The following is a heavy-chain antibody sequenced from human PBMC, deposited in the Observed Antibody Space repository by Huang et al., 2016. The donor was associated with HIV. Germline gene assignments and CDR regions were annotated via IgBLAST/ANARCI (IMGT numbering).Heavy chain of an antibody. V-gene: IGHV3-30*19. Sequence: QVQLVQSGGGVVQPGGSLRLSCVASGFSFSSYRMHWVRQAPGKGLEWVAFIKHDGRKEYYPDSVKGRFTISRDNSKNTVYLQMNSPRTEDTAVYFCAREGLQFTDSWGQGTLVIVSS. CDR2: IKHDGRKE. CDR1: GFSFSSYR. D-gene: IGHD2-21*02. CDR3: AREGLQFTDS. J-gene: IGHJ4*02.